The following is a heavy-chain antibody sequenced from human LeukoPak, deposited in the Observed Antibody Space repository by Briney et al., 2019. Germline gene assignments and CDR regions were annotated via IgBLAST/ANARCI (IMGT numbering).Heavy chain of an antibody. CDR3: ARGYCSSTSCYGMDV. CDR2: IIPILGIA. CDR1: GGTFSSYA. V-gene: IGHV1-69*04. D-gene: IGHD2-2*01. Sequence: ASVKVSCKASGGTFSSYAISWVRQAPGQGLEWMGRIIPILGIANYAQKFQGRVTITADKSTSTAYMELSSLRAEDTAVYYCARGYCSSTSCYGMDVWGQGTTVTVSS. J-gene: IGHJ6*02.